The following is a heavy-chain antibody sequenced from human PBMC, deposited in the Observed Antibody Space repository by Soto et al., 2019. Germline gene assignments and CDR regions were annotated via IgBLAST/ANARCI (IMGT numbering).Heavy chain of an antibody. Sequence: VGSLRLSCAASGVAFSSHDMNWVRQPPGKGLEWVSNINYNGGSAYYADAVKGRFTISRDNSKNTVYLQMNSLKVEDTAVYYCVIDPNWAWGYWGQGTQVTVS. V-gene: IGHV3-23*01. J-gene: IGHJ4*02. D-gene: IGHD1-1*01. CDR3: VIDPNWAWGY. CDR1: GVAFSSHD. CDR2: INYNGGSA.